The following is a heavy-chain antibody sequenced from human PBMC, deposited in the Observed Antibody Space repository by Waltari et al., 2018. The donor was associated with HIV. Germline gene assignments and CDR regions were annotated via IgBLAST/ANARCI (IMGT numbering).Heavy chain of an antibody. V-gene: IGHV1-2*02. CDR2: INPNTGGT. CDR1: GYTFAGHY. Sequence: VQLVQSGAEVKKTGASVKVSCKASGYTFAGHYMHWVRQAPGQRLEWIGWINPNTGGTNSVQRFQGRVTMTRDTSISTAYMELSRVRSEDTAVDYWARGGTQITISGGPPPDFWGQGTLVIVSS. CDR3: ARGGTQITISGGPPPDF. D-gene: IGHD3-3*01. J-gene: IGHJ5*01.